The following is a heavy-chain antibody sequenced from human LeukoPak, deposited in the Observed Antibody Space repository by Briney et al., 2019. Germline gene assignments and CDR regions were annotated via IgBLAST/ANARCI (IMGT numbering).Heavy chain of an antibody. CDR1: EYTFTGYY. V-gene: IGHV1-2*02. CDR2: INPHSGGT. CDR3: ARDREIVEMATIPDI. Sequence: ASVKVSCKASEYTFTGYYLHWVRQAPGQGLEWMGWINPHSGGTNYAQKFQGRVTMTRDTSISTAYMELSRLRSDDTAVYYCARDREIVEMATIPDIWGQGTMVTVSS. J-gene: IGHJ3*02. D-gene: IGHD5-24*01.